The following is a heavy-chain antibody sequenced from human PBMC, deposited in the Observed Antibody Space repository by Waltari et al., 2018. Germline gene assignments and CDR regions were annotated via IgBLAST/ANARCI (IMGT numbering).Heavy chain of an antibody. D-gene: IGHD6-19*01. CDR2: VTAYNGNT. CDR3: ARREVEQWPVVGVAHDY. J-gene: IGHJ4*02. V-gene: IGHV1-18*01. CDR1: GYTFTSYG. Sequence: QVQLVQSGAEVKKPGASVKVSCKASGYTFTSYGISWVRQAPGQGLEWMGWVTAYNGNTNYAQKLQGRVTMTTDTSTSTAYMELRSLRSDDTAVYYCARREVEQWPVVGVAHDYWGQGTLVTVSS.